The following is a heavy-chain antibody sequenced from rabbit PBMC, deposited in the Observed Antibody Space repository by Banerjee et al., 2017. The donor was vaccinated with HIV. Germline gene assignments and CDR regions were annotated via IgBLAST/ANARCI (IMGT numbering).Heavy chain of an antibody. D-gene: IGHD6-1*01. Sequence: QSLEESGGDLVKPGASLTLTCTASGFSFSSYWMSWVRQAPGKGLEWIGTSSAGSSGSTYYASWAKGRFTISKTSSTTVTLQMTSLTDADTATYFCGRDRGVGYDLNLWGPGTLVTVS. J-gene: IGHJ4*01. CDR2: SSAGSSGST. CDR3: GRDRGVGYDLNL. V-gene: IGHV1S40*01. CDR1: GFSFSSYW.